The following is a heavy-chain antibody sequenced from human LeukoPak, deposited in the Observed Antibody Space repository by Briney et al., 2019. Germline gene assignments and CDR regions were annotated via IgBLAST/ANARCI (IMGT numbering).Heavy chain of an antibody. D-gene: IGHD3-9*01. CDR1: GFTFSSYA. CDR3: AKHTIFYYYGMDV. V-gene: IGHV3-23*01. CDR2: ISGSGGST. J-gene: IGHJ6*02. Sequence: GGSLRLSCAASGFTFSSYAMSWVRQAPGKGLGWVSGISGSGGSTYYADSVKGRFTISRDNSKNTLYLQMNSLRAEETAVYYCAKHTIFYYYGMDVWGQGTTVTVSS.